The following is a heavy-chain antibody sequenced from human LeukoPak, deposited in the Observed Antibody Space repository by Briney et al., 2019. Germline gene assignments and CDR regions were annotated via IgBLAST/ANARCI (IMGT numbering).Heavy chain of an antibody. J-gene: IGHJ4*02. CDR1: AFTFSSYA. Sequence: GGSLRLSCAASAFTFSSYAMSWVRQAPGKGLEWVSAISGSGASTYYADSVKGRFTISRDNSKNTLYLQMNSLRAEDTAVYYCAKYVVVVPTAIRAFDYWGQGTLVTVSS. CDR3: AKYVVVVPTAIRAFDY. CDR2: ISGSGAST. V-gene: IGHV3-23*01. D-gene: IGHD2-2*02.